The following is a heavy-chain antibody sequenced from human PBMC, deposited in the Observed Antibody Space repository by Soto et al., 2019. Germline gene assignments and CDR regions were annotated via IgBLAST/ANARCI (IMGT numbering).Heavy chain of an antibody. Sequence: QVQLVESGGGVVQPGRSLRLSCAASGFTFSSYAIHWVRQAPGKGLEWVAVISYDGSNKYYADSVKGRFTISRDNSKNTLYLQMNSLRAEDTAVYYCARDQFRATIFGVVNVNYYYYGMVVWGHGTTVTVSS. CDR1: GFTFSSYA. J-gene: IGHJ6*02. D-gene: IGHD3-3*01. V-gene: IGHV3-30-3*01. CDR2: ISYDGSNK. CDR3: ARDQFRATIFGVVNVNYYYYGMVV.